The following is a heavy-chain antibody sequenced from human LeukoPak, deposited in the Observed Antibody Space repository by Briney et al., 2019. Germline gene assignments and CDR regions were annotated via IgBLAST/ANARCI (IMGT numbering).Heavy chain of an antibody. D-gene: IGHD1-14*01. CDR2: IYTSGST. CDR1: GGSISSGSYY. J-gene: IGHJ4*02. CDR3: ARESLSANNVILFDY. Sequence: PSETLSLTCTVSGGSISSGSYYWSWIRQPAGKGLEWIGRIYTSGSTNYNPSLKSRVNISVDTSKNQFPLKLSSVTAADTAVYYCARESLSANNVILFDYWGQGTLVTVSS. V-gene: IGHV4-61*02.